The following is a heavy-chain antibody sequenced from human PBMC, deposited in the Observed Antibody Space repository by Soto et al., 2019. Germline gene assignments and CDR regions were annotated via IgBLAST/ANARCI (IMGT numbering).Heavy chain of an antibody. V-gene: IGHV4-39*01. CDR2: IYYSGST. J-gene: IGHJ6*02. CDR3: ARHECFECSSSCGYYYYGMDV. Sequence: TSETLSLTCTVSGGSISSSSYYWGWIRQPPGKGLEWIGSIYYSGSTYYNPSFKSRVTISVDTSKNHFSLKLSSVTAADTAVYYCARHECFECSSSCGYYYYGMDVWGQGTTVTVSS. CDR1: GGSISSSSYY. D-gene: IGHD6-6*01.